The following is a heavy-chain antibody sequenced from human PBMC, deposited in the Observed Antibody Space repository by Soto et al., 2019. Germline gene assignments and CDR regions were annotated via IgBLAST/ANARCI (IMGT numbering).Heavy chain of an antibody. D-gene: IGHD3-10*01. Sequence: QVQLVQSGTEVKKPGASVKVSCKASGYTFTDFGISWVRQAPGQGLEWMAWISAYNGKKNNAQKFQGRVSMTTDTSTGTAYMELRNLRSDDTALYYCVRDLGDYYDSGLFFDYWGQGTLVTVSS. J-gene: IGHJ4*02. CDR3: VRDLGDYYDSGLFFDY. V-gene: IGHV1-18*01. CDR2: ISAYNGKK. CDR1: GYTFTDFG.